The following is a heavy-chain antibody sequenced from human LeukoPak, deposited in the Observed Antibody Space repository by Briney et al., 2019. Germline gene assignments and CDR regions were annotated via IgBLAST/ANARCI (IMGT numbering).Heavy chain of an antibody. Sequence: PGGSLRLSCAASGFTVSSNYMSWVRQAPGKGLEGVSVIYSGVSTYYADSVKGRFTISRDNSKNTLYLQMNSLRAEDTALYYCARDRRYYDSSGYYFHWYFDLWGRGTLVTVSS. D-gene: IGHD3-22*01. CDR3: ARDRRYYDSSGYYFHWYFDL. V-gene: IGHV3-53*01. J-gene: IGHJ2*01. CDR2: IYSGVST. CDR1: GFTVSSNY.